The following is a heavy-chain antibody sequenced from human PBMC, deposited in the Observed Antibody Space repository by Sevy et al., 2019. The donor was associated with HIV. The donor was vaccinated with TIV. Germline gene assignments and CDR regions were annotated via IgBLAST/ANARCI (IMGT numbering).Heavy chain of an antibody. CDR3: ARDQFHFLRGCF. Sequence: GGSLRLSCAASGLALSDYYMAWIRQAPGKGLEWVSYISGGGATIYYADSVKGRFTISRDNAKATLHLQMNSLRVDDTAVYFCARDQFHFLRGCFWGQGTQVTVSS. D-gene: IGHD3-10*01. CDR2: ISGGGATI. CDR1: GLALSDYY. V-gene: IGHV3-11*01. J-gene: IGHJ4*02.